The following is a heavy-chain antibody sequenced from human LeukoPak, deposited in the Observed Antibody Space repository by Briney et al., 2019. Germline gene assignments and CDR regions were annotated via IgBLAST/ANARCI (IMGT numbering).Heavy chain of an antibody. Sequence: GRSLRLSCAASGFTFSSYAMHWVRQAPGKGLEWVAVISYDGSNKYYANSVTGRFTISRDNSKHTLYLQMNSLRAEDTAVYYCARGQIVVVPVATTNYLDSWGQGNLVTVSS. V-gene: IGHV3-30*01. CDR2: ISYDGSNK. CDR1: GFTFSSYA. D-gene: IGHD2-2*01. CDR3: ARGQIVVVPVATTNYLDS. J-gene: IGHJ4*02.